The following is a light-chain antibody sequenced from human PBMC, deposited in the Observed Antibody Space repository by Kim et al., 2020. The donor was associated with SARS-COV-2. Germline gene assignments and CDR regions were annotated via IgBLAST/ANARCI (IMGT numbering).Light chain of an antibody. CDR2: RNN. J-gene: IGLJ3*02. Sequence: RVTIYCSGSSSNSGSNYVYWYQQLPGTAPKLLIYRNNRRPSGGPDRFSGSKSGTSASLAISGLRSEDEADYYCAAWDDSLSGHWVFGGGTQLTVL. CDR3: AAWDDSLSGHWV. V-gene: IGLV1-47*01. CDR1: SSNSGSNY.